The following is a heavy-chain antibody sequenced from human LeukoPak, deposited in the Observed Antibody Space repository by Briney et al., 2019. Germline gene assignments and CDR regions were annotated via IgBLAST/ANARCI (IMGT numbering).Heavy chain of an antibody. CDR3: ARAYSSSWYEFDY. CDR2: IYYSGST. V-gene: IGHV4-59*01. Sequence: SETLSLTCTVSGGSISNYYWSWIRQPPGKGLEWIGYIYYSGSTNYNPSLKSRVTISVDTSKNQFSLKLSSVTAADTAVYYCARAYSSSWYEFDYWGQGTLVTVPS. J-gene: IGHJ4*02. D-gene: IGHD6-13*01. CDR1: GGSISNYY.